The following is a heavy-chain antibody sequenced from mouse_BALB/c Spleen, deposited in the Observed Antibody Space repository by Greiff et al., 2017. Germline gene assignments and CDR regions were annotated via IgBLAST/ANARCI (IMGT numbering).Heavy chain of an antibody. CDR2: ISYSGST. CDR1: GDSITSGY. V-gene: IGHV3-8*02. J-gene: IGHJ4*01. CDR3: ARGLLRWYYAMDY. Sequence: DVKLQESGPSLVKPSQTLSLTCSVTGDSITSGYWNWIRKFPGNKLEYMGYISYSGSTYYNPSLKSRISITRDTSKNQYYLQLNSVTTEDTATYYCARGLLRWYYAMDYWGQGTSVTVSS. D-gene: IGHD1-1*01.